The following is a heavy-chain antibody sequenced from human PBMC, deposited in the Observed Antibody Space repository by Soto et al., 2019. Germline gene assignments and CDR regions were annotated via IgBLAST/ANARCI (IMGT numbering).Heavy chain of an antibody. CDR3: ARIGTGYYYMDV. CDR2: INSDGSRT. CDR1: GFTFSSYW. V-gene: IGHV3-74*01. J-gene: IGHJ6*03. D-gene: IGHD3-10*01. Sequence: DVQLEESGGGLVQPGGSLRLSCGASGFTFSSYWMHWVRQAPGKGLVWDSRINSDGSRTNYADSVKGQFTISRDNAKKTMYLQMNRLSAEDTAGYYCARIGTGYYYMDVWGQGTTVTVSS.